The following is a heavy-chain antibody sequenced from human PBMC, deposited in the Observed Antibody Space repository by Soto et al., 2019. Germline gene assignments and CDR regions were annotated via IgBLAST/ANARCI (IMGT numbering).Heavy chain of an antibody. Sequence: EVQLLESGGGLLQPGGSLRLSCAASGFTFNNYVMNWVRQAPGKGLEWVSSISRSGSGSPHYSDSVKGRFTISRDNSKNTLSLQMNNLRAEDTAVYFCARGRYFDGGDYWVANLAFDYWGQGTLVTVSS. J-gene: IGHJ4*02. CDR2: ISRSGSGSP. CDR3: ARGRYFDGGDYWVANLAFDY. V-gene: IGHV3-23*01. CDR1: GFTFNNYV. D-gene: IGHD3-22*01.